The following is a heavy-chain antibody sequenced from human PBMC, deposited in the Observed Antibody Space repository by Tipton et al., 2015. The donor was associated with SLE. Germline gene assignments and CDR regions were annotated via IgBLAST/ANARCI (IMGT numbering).Heavy chain of an antibody. Sequence: SLRLSCAASGFTFSSYGMHWVRQAPGKGLEWVAFIRYDGSNKYYADSVKGRFTISRDNSKNTLYLQMNSLRAEDTAVYYCAKESTVFWSDWYFDLWGRGTLVTVSS. D-gene: IGHD3-3*01. CDR2: IRYDGSNK. J-gene: IGHJ2*01. CDR1: GFTFSSYG. CDR3: AKESTVFWSDWYFDL. V-gene: IGHV3-30*02.